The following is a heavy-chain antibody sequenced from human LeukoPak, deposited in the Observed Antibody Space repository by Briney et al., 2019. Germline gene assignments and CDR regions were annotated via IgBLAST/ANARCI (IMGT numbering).Heavy chain of an antibody. Sequence: VGSLRLSCAASGFTFSDSYMSWIRQAPGKGLVWVSYISSSGSIIYYTDSVKGRFTISRDNAKNSLYLQMNSLRAEDTAVYYCARLPARFDPWGRGTLVTVSS. V-gene: IGHV3-11*04. CDR2: ISSSGSII. CDR3: ARLPARFDP. CDR1: GFTFSDSY. J-gene: IGHJ5*02.